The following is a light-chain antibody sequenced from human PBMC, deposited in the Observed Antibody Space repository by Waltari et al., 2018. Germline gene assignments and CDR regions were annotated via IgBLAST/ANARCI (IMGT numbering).Light chain of an antibody. CDR2: WAS. Sequence: DIVVTQSPDSLAVSLGERATMNCKSSQSLLHTNNKNYLAWYQLRPGQPPKRLIYWASTRESGVPGRFSGSGSGTDFTLTISGLQAEDVAVYYCQQYYSTPNTFGQGTKLEIK. J-gene: IGKJ2*01. CDR3: QQYYSTPNT. CDR1: QSLLHTNNKNY. V-gene: IGKV4-1*01.